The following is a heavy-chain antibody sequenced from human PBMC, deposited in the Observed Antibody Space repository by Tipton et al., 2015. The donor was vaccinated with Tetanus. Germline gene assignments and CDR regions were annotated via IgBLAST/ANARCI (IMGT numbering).Heavy chain of an antibody. D-gene: IGHD3-16*02. CDR3: ARRPPITFGGVIAHGDAFDI. CDR2: INHSGST. Sequence: TLSLTCAVYGGSFSGYYWSWIRQPPGKGLEWIGEINHSGSTNYNPSLKSRVTISVDTSKNQFSLKLSSVTAADTAVYYCARRPPITFGGVIAHGDAFDIWGQGTMVTVSS. V-gene: IGHV4-34*01. J-gene: IGHJ3*02. CDR1: GGSFSGYY.